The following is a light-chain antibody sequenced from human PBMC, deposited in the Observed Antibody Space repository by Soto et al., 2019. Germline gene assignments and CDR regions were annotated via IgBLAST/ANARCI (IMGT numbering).Light chain of an antibody. CDR1: QNVYSNF. CDR3: HQYGNSPLT. CDR2: GTS. Sequence: ETVLTQSPGTLSLSPGDRATLSCRASQNVYSNFVGWYQKRPGQAPRLLIYGTSTRATDIPDRFSGSGSGTDFTLTISRLEPDDFAVYFCHQYGNSPLTFGPGTKVDF. J-gene: IGKJ3*01. V-gene: IGKV3-20*01.